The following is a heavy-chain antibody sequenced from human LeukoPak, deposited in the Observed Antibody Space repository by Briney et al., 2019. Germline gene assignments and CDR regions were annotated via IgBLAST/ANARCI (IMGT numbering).Heavy chain of an antibody. CDR2: INTNTGNP. V-gene: IGHV7-4-1*02. Sequence: ASVKVSCKASGYTFRTYGFYWVRQAPGQGLEYMGWINTNTGNPKYAQGFTGRFVFSLDTSVSTAYLQISGLKIEDTAVYYCARENWGFAYWGQGTLLTVSS. CDR3: ARENWGFAY. J-gene: IGHJ4*02. D-gene: IGHD7-27*01. CDR1: GYTFRTYG.